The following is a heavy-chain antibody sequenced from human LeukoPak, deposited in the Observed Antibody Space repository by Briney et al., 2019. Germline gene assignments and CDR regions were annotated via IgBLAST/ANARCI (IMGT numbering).Heavy chain of an antibody. CDR3: ARVRSDYYGSGLGNWFDP. V-gene: IGHV4-34*01. Sequence: SETLSLTCAVYGGSFSGYYWSWIRQPPGKGLEWIGEINHSGSTNYNPSLKSRVTISVDTSKNQFSLKLSSVTAADTAVYYCARVRSDYYGSGLGNWFDPWGQGTLVTVSS. CDR2: INHSGST. D-gene: IGHD3-10*01. J-gene: IGHJ5*02. CDR1: GGSFSGYY.